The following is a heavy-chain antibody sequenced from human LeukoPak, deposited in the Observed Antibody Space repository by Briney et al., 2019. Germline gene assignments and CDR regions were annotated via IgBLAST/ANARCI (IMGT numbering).Heavy chain of an antibody. CDR3: ARGRRGYCSGGSCYHSQPSGYYFDY. J-gene: IGHJ4*02. CDR1: GGSISSSYY. CDR2: IYYSGYT. Sequence: SETLSLTCTVSGGSISSSYYWGWIRQPPGKGLEWIGTIYYSGYTYYNPSLESRVTISVDTSKNQFSLKLSSVTAADTAVYYCARGRRGYCSGGSCYHSQPSGYYFDYWGQGTLVTVSS. V-gene: IGHV4-39*07. D-gene: IGHD2-15*01.